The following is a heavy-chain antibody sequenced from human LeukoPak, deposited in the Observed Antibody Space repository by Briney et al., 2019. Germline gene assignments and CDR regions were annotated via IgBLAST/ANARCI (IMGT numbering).Heavy chain of an antibody. CDR1: GYIFTGYY. V-gene: IGHV1-46*01. CDR3: GRGDSSRWSTGVDY. J-gene: IGHJ4*02. CDR2: ITPGGGST. D-gene: IGHD6-13*01. Sequence: ASVKVSCTASGYIFTGYYIHWVRQAPGQGLEWMGLITPGGGSTSYAQKFQGRVTMTRDTSTTTVYMELSSLTSEDTAVYYCGRGDSSRWSTGVDYWGQGALVTVSS.